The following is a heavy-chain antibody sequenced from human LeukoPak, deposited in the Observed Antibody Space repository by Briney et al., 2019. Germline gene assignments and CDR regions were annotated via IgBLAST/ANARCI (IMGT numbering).Heavy chain of an antibody. V-gene: IGHV1-2*02. CDR2: ISPNSGGT. D-gene: IGHD5-18*01. CDR3: ARDIVHTAMDPPSDYYYYGMDV. J-gene: IGHJ6*02. Sequence: GASVKVSCKASGYTFTGYYMHWVRQAPGQGLEWMGWISPNSGGTNYAQKFQGRVTMTRDTSISTAYMEVSRLRSDDTAVYYCARDIVHTAMDPPSDYYYYGMDVWGQGTTVTVSS. CDR1: GYTFTGYY.